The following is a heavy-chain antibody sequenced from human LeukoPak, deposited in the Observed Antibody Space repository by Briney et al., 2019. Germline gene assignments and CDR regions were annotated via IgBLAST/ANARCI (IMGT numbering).Heavy chain of an antibody. V-gene: IGHV4-59*11. CDR2: GHYSGST. J-gene: IGHJ4*02. CDR3: ARSLNYYHFYFDY. D-gene: IGHD3-22*01. CDR1: GGSISSQY. Sequence: SETLSLTCTVSGGSISSQYWSWIRQPPGKGLEWIGYGHYSGSTTYNPSLTSRVTISVDTSKNQFSLKLSSVTAADTAVYYCARSLNYYHFYFDYWGQGALVTVSS.